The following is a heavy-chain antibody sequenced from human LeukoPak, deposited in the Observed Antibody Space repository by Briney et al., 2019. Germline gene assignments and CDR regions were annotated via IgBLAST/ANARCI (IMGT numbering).Heavy chain of an antibody. D-gene: IGHD2-8*01. Sequence: SETLSLTCTVSGGSISSGGYYWSWIRQHPGKGLEWIGYIYYSGSTYYNPSLKSRATISVDKSKSQFSLKLNSVSAADTAVYYCVRNGRHYFDFWGQGTLVTVSS. CDR1: GGSISSGGYY. J-gene: IGHJ4*02. CDR2: IYYSGST. CDR3: VRNGRHYFDF. V-gene: IGHV4-31*09.